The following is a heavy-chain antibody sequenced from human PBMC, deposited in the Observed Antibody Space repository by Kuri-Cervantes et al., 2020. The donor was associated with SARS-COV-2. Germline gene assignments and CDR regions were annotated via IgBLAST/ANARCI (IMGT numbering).Heavy chain of an antibody. CDR1: GFTFSSYA. J-gene: IGHJ6*03. CDR3: ARSGVSAATGYYYYYMDV. Sequence: GESLKISCAASGFTFSSYAMSWVRQAPGKGLEWVSAISGSGGSTYYADSVKGRFTISRDNSKNTLYLQMNSLRAEDTAVYYCARSGVSAATGYYYYYMDVWGKGTTVTDSS. V-gene: IGHV3-23*01. D-gene: IGHD1-14*01. CDR2: ISGSGGST.